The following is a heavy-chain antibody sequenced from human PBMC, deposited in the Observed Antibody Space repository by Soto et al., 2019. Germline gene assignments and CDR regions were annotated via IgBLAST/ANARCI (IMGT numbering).Heavy chain of an antibody. CDR3: ARDSVGSGWYGSYYYYGMDV. CDR2: ISYDGSNK. CDR1: GFTFGDYA. V-gene: IGHV3-30-3*01. Sequence: GGSLRLSCTASGFTFGDYAMSWFRQAPGKGLEWVAVISYDGSNKYYADSVKGRFTISRDNSKNTLYLQMNSLRAEDTAVYYCARDSVGSGWYGSYYYYGMDVWGQGTMVTVSS. D-gene: IGHD6-19*01. J-gene: IGHJ6*02.